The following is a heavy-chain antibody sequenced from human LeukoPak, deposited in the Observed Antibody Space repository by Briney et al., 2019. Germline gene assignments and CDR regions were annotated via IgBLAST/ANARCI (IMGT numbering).Heavy chain of an antibody. CDR2: IIPIFGTA. V-gene: IGHV1-69*05. J-gene: IGHJ5*02. CDR1: GGTFSSYA. CDR3: ARAYGSGSYYFWFDP. Sequence: ASVKVSCKASGGTFSSYAISWVRQAPGQGLEWMGRIIPIFGTANYAQKFQGRVTITTDESTSTAYMKLSSLRSEDTAVYYCARAYGSGSYYFWFDPWGQGTLVTVSS. D-gene: IGHD3-10*01.